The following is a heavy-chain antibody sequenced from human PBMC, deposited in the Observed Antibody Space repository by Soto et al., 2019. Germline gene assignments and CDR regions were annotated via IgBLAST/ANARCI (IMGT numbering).Heavy chain of an antibody. Sequence: GGSLRLSCAASGFPFGTTDMSWVRQAPGEGLEWASTIDGSGGITFYADSVKGRFTISRDNSRNTVYLQMNSLRGDDTALYYCVKNSGWFNTWGQGALVTVSS. CDR3: VKNSGWFNT. D-gene: IGHD3-10*01. V-gene: IGHV3-23*01. J-gene: IGHJ5*02. CDR1: GFPFGTTD. CDR2: IDGSGGIT.